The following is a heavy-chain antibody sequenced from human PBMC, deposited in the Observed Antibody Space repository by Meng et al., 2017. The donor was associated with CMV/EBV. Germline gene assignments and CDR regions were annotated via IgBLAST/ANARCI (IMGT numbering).Heavy chain of an antibody. Sequence: EVQLVESGGGLVQPGGSLSLSCDDSGFTFSHYWMHWVRQVPGEGPVWVSRINTDGSFTSYADSVKGRFTISRDNAKNTLYLHMHGLRVDDSAVYYCGRDLTGERDQWGQGTLVTVSS. CDR2: INTDGSFT. CDR3: GRDLTGERDQ. J-gene: IGHJ4*02. V-gene: IGHV3-74*03. CDR1: GFTFSHYW. D-gene: IGHD7-27*01.